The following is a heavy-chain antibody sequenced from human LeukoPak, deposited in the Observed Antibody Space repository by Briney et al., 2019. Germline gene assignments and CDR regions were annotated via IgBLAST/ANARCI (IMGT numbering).Heavy chain of an antibody. D-gene: IGHD1-26*01. V-gene: IGHV3-21*01. CDR2: ISSSSSYI. CDR3: ARDKAPTIQGSYDY. J-gene: IGHJ4*02. Sequence: GGSLRLSCAASGFTFSSYSMNWVRQAPGKGLEWVSSISSSSSYIYYADSVKGRFTISRDNAKNSLYLQINSLRAEDTAVYYCARDKAPTIQGSYDYWGQGTLVTVSS. CDR1: GFTFSSYS.